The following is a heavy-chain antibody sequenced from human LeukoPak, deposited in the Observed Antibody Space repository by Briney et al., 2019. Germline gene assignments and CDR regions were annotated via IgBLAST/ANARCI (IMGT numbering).Heavy chain of an antibody. CDR3: AKKPKPTSSGSYDY. D-gene: IGHD3-10*01. V-gene: IGHV3-23*01. J-gene: IGHJ4*02. CDR2: TSGSGGST. Sequence: GGSLRLSCVPSGFTFSSYAMSWVRPAPEEGLEWVSATSGSGGSTYYAESVKGRFTISRDNSKNTLYVQMNSLRAEDTGVYYCAKKPKPTSSGSYDYWGERTLVTVSS. CDR1: GFTFSSYA.